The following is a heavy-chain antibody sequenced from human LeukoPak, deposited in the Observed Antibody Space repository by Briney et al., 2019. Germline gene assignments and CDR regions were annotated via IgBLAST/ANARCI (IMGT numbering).Heavy chain of an antibody. Sequence: SETLSLTCTVSGYSISSGFYWGWIRQPPGKGLEWIGSIYHSGSTYYNPSLKSRVTISVDTSKNQFSLKLSSVTAADTAVYYCARAGYGDSDFDYWGQGTLVTVSS. J-gene: IGHJ4*02. CDR3: ARAGYGDSDFDY. V-gene: IGHV4-38-2*02. CDR2: IYHSGST. CDR1: GYSISSGFY. D-gene: IGHD4-17*01.